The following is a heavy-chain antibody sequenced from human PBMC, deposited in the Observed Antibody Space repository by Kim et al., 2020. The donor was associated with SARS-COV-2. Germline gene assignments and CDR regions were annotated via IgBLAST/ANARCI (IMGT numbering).Heavy chain of an antibody. CDR3: ARDSSVYSGYVIWFDP. D-gene: IGHD5-12*01. V-gene: IGHV3-21*01. Sequence: SVKGRFTISRDNAKNSLYLQMNSLRAEDTAVYYCARDSSVYSGYVIWFDPWGQGTLVTVSS. J-gene: IGHJ5*02.